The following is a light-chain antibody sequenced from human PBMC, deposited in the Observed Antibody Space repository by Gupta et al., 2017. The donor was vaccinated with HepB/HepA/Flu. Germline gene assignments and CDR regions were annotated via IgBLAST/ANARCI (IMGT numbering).Light chain of an antibody. Sequence: SSELTQDPAVSVALGQTVRITCQGDSLRSYYASWYQQKPGQAPVLVIYGKNNRPSGIPDRFSGSSSGNTASLTITGAQAEDEADYYCNSRDSSGNPRFGGGTKL. V-gene: IGLV3-19*01. J-gene: IGLJ2*01. CDR2: GKN. CDR3: NSRDSSGNPR. CDR1: SLRSYY.